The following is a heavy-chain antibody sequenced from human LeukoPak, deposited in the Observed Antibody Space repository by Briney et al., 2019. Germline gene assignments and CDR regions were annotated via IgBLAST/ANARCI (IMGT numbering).Heavy chain of an antibody. Sequence: ASETLSLTCSVSGGPISNYYLSWIRQAAGKGLEGIGRIFTSGSATSSSSLKSRVTMSVDTSKNQFSLNLSSVTAADTALYYCVSGYGSGSYHLWGQGILVTVSS. CDR3: VSGYGSGSYHL. D-gene: IGHD3-10*01. J-gene: IGHJ5*02. V-gene: IGHV4-4*07. CDR1: GGPISNYY. CDR2: IFTSGSA.